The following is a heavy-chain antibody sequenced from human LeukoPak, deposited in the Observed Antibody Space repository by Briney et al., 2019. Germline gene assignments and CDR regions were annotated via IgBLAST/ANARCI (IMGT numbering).Heavy chain of an antibody. CDR2: ISGSGGST. D-gene: IGHD1-26*01. J-gene: IGHJ4*02. V-gene: IGHV3-23*01. Sequence: GGSLRLSCAASGFTFSSYAMSWVRQAPGKGLEWVSAISGSGGSTYYADSVKGRFTISRDNAKNSLSLQMNSLRAEDTAVYYCARDRIVGATFDYWGQGTLVTVSS. CDR1: GFTFSSYA. CDR3: ARDRIVGATFDY.